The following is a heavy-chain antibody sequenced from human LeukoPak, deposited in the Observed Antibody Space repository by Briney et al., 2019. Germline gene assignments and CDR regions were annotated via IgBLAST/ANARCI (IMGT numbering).Heavy chain of an antibody. D-gene: IGHD3-10*01. V-gene: IGHV3-21*01. CDR1: GFTFSSYS. J-gene: IGHJ6*03. Sequence: GGSLRLSCAASGFTFSSYSMNWVRQAPGKGLEWVSSISSSSSYIYYADSVKGRFTISRDNAKNSLYLQMNSLRAEDTAVYYCASFGELLGYYYYYYMDVWGKGTTVTVSS. CDR2: ISSSSSYI. CDR3: ASFGELLGYYYYYYMDV.